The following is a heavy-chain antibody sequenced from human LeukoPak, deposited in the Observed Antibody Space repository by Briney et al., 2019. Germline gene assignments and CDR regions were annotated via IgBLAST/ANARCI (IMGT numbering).Heavy chain of an antibody. CDR3: VRESETSGWFDH. J-gene: IGHJ5*02. V-gene: IGHV3-43*02. CDR2: ISGDGGST. CDR1: GFITDDYA. D-gene: IGHD6-25*01. Sequence: GGSLRLSCAAPGFITDDYAIHWVRQAPGKGLEWVSLISGDGGSTFYADSVRGRFTISRDNSKNSLSLQMSSLRSEDTALYFCVRESETSGWFDHWGQGTLVTVSS.